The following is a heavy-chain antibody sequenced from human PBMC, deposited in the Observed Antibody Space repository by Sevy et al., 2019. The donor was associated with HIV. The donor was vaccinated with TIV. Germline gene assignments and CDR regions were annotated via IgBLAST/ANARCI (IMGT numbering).Heavy chain of an antibody. V-gene: IGHV4-61*01. CDR3: ARDKDDAFDI. Sequence: SETLSLTWTVSGGSVSSGSYYWSWIRQPPGKGLEWIGYIYYSGSTNYNPSLKSRVTISVDTSKNQFSLKLSSVTAADTAVYYCARDKDDAFDIWGQGTMVTVSS. J-gene: IGHJ3*02. CDR2: IYYSGST. CDR1: GGSVSSGSYY.